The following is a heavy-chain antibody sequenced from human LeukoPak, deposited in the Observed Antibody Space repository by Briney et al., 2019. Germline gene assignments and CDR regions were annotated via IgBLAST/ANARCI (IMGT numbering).Heavy chain of an antibody. J-gene: IGHJ5*02. V-gene: IGHV3-21*01. CDR3: ARDRASGIAVAGTFWFDP. D-gene: IGHD6-19*01. Sequence: GGSLRLSCAASGFTFSSYSMNWVRQAPGKGLEWVSSISSSSSYICYADSVKGRFTISRDNAKNSLYLQMNSLRAEDTAVYYCARDRASGIAVAGTFWFDPWGQGTLVTVSS. CDR2: ISSSSSYI. CDR1: GFTFSSYS.